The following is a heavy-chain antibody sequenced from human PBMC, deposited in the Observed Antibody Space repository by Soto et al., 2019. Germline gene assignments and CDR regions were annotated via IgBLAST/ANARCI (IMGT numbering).Heavy chain of an antibody. Sequence: SETLSLTCSVSGGSISGSYWSWIRQSPGKGLEWLGYVYYTGSTNYSPSLRSRVSISVDTSKNEFSLRLSSVTAADTAMYYCARYCSNLDCHYLYYFDSWGQGTQVTVSS. CDR1: GGSISGSY. J-gene: IGHJ4*02. D-gene: IGHD2-2*01. CDR2: VYYTGST. CDR3: ARYCSNLDCHYLYYFDS. V-gene: IGHV4-59*01.